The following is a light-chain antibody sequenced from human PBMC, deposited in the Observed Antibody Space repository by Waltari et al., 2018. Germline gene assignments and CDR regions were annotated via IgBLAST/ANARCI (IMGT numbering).Light chain of an antibody. CDR1: TSNLGKNY. J-gene: IGLJ3*02. CDR2: RND. Sequence: QYVLTQPPSASGTPGQEVTISCSGPTSNLGKNYVYWYQQVPGTAPKLLMYRNDQRPSGVSDRFSGSKSGTSASLAISALRSEDEADYYCATWDNSLSGAVFGGGTKVTVL. CDR3: ATWDNSLSGAV. V-gene: IGLV1-47*01.